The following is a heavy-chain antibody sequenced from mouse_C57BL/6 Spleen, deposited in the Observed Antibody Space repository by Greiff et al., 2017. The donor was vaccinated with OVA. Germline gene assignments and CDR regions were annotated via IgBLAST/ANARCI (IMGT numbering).Heavy chain of an antibody. CDR2: IYPGDGDT. J-gene: IGHJ4*01. CDR3: ARVDGNYPYAMDY. CDR1: GYAFSSYW. Sequence: QVQLQQSGAELVKPGASVKISCKASGYAFSSYWMNWVKQRPGQGLEWIGQIYPGDGDTNYNGKFKGKATLTADKSSSTAYMQLSSLTSEDSAVYFCARVDGNYPYAMDYWGQGTSVTVSS. V-gene: IGHV1-80*01. D-gene: IGHD2-1*01.